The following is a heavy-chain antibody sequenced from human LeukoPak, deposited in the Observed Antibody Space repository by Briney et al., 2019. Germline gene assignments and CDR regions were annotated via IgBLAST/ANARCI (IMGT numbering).Heavy chain of an antibody. Sequence: GGSLRLSCAASGFTFSNAWMSWVRQAPGKGLEWVANIKQDGSEKYYVDSVKGRFTISRDNAKNSLYLQMNSLRAEDTAVYYCARSLYCSSTSCQNWGQGTLVTVSS. CDR1: GFTFSNAW. V-gene: IGHV3-7*01. J-gene: IGHJ4*02. CDR3: ARSLYCSSTSCQN. CDR2: IKQDGSEK. D-gene: IGHD2-2*01.